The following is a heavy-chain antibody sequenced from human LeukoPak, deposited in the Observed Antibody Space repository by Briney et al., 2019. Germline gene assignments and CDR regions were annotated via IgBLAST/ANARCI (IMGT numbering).Heavy chain of an antibody. V-gene: IGHV3-9*01. J-gene: IGHJ4*02. CDR3: ATNGGGDSGYGNFDY. D-gene: IGHD5-12*01. CDR1: GFTFDDYA. CDR2: ISWNSDTI. Sequence: GGSLRLSCAVSGFTFDDYAMHWVRQVPGKGLEWVSGISWNSDTIDLADSVKGRFTISRDNAKNSLYLQMNRLRAEDTALYYCATNGGGDSGYGNFDYWGQGTLVTVSS.